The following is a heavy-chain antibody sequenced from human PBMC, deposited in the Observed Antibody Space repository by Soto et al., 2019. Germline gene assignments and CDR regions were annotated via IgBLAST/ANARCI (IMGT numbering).Heavy chain of an antibody. D-gene: IGHD3-22*01. CDR3: AKDSSGYYYVDNWFDP. CDR1: GFSFDDYA. J-gene: IGHJ5*02. Sequence: PGGSLRLSCAASGFSFDDYAMTWVRQAAGKGLEWVSAISGSGGSTYYADSVKGRFTISRDNSKNTLYLQMNSLRAEDTAVYYCAKDSSGYYYVDNWFDPWGQGTLVTVSS. V-gene: IGHV3-23*01. CDR2: ISGSGGST.